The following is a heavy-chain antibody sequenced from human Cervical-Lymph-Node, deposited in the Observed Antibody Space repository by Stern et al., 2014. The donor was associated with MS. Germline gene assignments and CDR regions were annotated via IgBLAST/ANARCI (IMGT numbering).Heavy chain of an antibody. V-gene: IGHV3-74*02. CDR3: TKDTFGPEDY. J-gene: IGHJ4*02. CDR1: GFTFSNYW. CDR2: MNRERSAT. D-gene: IGHD3-16*01. Sequence: VQLAESGGGLVQPGGTLRLSCVASGFTFSNYWMHWVRQAPGQELVWFARMNRERSATNHADSVKGRFSISRDNAKNTLYLEMNSLRAEDTAVYYCTKDTFGPEDYWGQGVSVTVSS.